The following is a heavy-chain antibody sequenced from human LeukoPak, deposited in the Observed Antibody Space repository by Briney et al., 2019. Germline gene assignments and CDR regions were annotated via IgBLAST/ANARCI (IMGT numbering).Heavy chain of an antibody. J-gene: IGHJ6*04. V-gene: IGHV1-69*06. D-gene: IGHD2-2*01. Sequence: EASVKVSCKASGGTFSSYAISWVRQAPGQGLEWMGGIIPIFGTANYAQKFQGRVTITADKSTSTAYMELSSLRSEDTAVYYCARERYCSSTSCYPGYYYYGMDVWGKGTTVTVSS. CDR1: GGTFSSYA. CDR2: IIPIFGTA. CDR3: ARERYCSSTSCYPGYYYYGMDV.